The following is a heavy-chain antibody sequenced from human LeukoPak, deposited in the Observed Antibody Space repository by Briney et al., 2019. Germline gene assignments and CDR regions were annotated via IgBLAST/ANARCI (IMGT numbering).Heavy chain of an antibody. V-gene: IGHV3-30-3*01. CDR1: GFTFSSYA. Sequence: PGRSLRLSCVVSGFTFSSYAMHWARQAPGKGLEWVAVISHDRSNNCHADSVKGRFTTSRDNSKNTLYLQMNSLRVEDTAVYYCARDLSGSYMADYWGQGTLVTVSS. CDR2: ISHDRSNN. J-gene: IGHJ4*02. CDR3: ARDLSGSYMADY. D-gene: IGHD3-10*01.